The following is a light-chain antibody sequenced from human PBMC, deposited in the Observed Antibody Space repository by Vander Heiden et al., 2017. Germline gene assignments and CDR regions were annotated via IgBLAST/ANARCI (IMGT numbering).Light chain of an antibody. CDR2: RAS. Sequence: DIVMTQPRLSLPVTPGETAYISCRSSPSLLHSAGYNRFEWYLQKPGQSPQFLIYRASNRASGVPDRFSGSGSGTDFTLTISRVEAEDVGVYYCMQSLQTPLTFGEGTKVEIK. V-gene: IGKV2-28*01. J-gene: IGKJ4*01. CDR3: MQSLQTPLT. CDR1: PSLLHSAGYNR.